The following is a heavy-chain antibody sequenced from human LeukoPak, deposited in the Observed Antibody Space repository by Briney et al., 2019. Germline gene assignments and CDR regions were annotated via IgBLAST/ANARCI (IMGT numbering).Heavy chain of an antibody. CDR1: GYTFTGYY. CDR3: AREFPFYKQGGGYPIIWFDP. CDR2: INPNSGGT. V-gene: IGHV1-2*02. Sequence: ASVKVSCKASGYTFTGYYMHWVRQAPGQGLEWMGWINPNSGGTNYAQKFQGRVTMTRDTSISTVYMELSRLRSDDTAVYYCAREFPFYKQGGGYPIIWFDPWGQGTLVTVSS. D-gene: IGHD3-22*01. J-gene: IGHJ5*02.